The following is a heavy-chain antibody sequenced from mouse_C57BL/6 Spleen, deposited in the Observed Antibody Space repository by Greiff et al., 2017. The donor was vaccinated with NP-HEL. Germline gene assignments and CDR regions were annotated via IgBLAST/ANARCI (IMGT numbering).Heavy chain of an antibody. J-gene: IGHJ4*01. Sequence: EVQGVESGGDLVKPGGSLKLSCAASGFTFSSYGMSWVRQTPDKRLEWVATISSGGSYNYYPDSVKGRFTISRDNAKNTLYLQMSSLKSEDAAMYYCASAYYDYEGYAMDYWGHRTSVTVSS. CDR3: ASAYYDYEGYAMDY. CDR1: GFTFSSYG. D-gene: IGHD2-4*01. CDR2: ISSGGSYN. V-gene: IGHV5-6*01.